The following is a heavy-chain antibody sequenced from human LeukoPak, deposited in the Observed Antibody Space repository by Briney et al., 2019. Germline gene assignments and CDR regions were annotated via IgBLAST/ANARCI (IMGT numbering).Heavy chain of an antibody. CDR3: ARDDTAVAGLDAFDI. Sequence: PSETLSLTCAVSGGSISSGGYSWSWIRQPPGKGLEWIGYIYHSGSTYYNPSLKSRVTISVDRSKNQFSLKLSSVTAADTAVYYCARDDTAVAGLDAFDIWGQGTMVTVSS. D-gene: IGHD6-19*01. J-gene: IGHJ3*02. CDR1: GGSISSGGYS. V-gene: IGHV4-30-2*01. CDR2: IYHSGST.